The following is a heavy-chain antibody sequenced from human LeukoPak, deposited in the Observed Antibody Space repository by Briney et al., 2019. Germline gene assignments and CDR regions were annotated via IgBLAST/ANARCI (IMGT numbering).Heavy chain of an antibody. CDR3: TRDGGEGGNSAFDI. D-gene: IGHD3-16*01. CDR1: VFTFSDYI. J-gene: IGHJ3*02. Sequence: GGSLRLSCAAPVFTFSDYILDWVRQAPGKGLEWVGRIRRGSNSYTTEYAASVKGRFIISRDDSKNSLYLHMNSLKTEDTAVYHCTRDGGEGGNSAFDIWGQGTMVTVSS. V-gene: IGHV3-72*01. CDR2: IRRGSNSYTT.